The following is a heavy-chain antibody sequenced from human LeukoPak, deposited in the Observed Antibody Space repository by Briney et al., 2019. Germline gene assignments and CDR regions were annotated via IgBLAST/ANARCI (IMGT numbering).Heavy chain of an antibody. V-gene: IGHV4-38-2*01. D-gene: IGHD5-12*01. CDR3: ARVATTTNPPQRPFDY. Sequence: PSETLSLTCAVSGYSISSGYCWGWIRQPPGKGLECIGSIYHSGSTYYNPSLKSRVTISVDTSKNQFSLKLSSVTAADTALYYCARVATTTNPPQRPFDYWGQGTLVTVSS. CDR1: GYSISSGYC. J-gene: IGHJ4*02. CDR2: IYHSGST.